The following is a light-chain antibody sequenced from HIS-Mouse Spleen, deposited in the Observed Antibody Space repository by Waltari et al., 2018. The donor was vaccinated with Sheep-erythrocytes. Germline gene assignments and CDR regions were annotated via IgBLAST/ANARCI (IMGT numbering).Light chain of an antibody. J-gene: IGLJ1*01. Sequence: QSALTPPASVSGSPGQSIPISCTGTRRDVGGYTSVPWYQQHPGKAPKLMIYDVSNRPSGVSNRFSGSKSGNTASLTISGLQAEDEADYYCCSYAGSYNHVFATGTKVTVL. CDR2: DVS. V-gene: IGLV2-14*03. CDR3: CSYAGSYNHV. CDR1: RRDVGGYTS.